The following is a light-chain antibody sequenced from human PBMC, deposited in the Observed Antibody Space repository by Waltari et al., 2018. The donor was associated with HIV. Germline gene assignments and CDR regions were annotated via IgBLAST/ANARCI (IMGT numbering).Light chain of an antibody. CDR2: DVS. J-gene: IGLJ2*01. CDR3: SSYTRSTRTTAWL. V-gene: IGLV2-14*03. CDR1: ASDIGDYNY. Sequence: QSALTQPASVSGAPGQSITISCTGTASDIGDYNYVSWSQQHPGKAPKLVIEDVSNRPSGISTRFSGSKSGTTASLAISGLQAEDEAVYYCSSYTRSTRTTAWLFGGGTRLTVL.